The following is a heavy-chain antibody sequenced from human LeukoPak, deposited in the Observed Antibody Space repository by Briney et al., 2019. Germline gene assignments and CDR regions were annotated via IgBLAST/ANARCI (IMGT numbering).Heavy chain of an antibody. D-gene: IGHD2-2*01. Sequence: ASVNASCTASGYTFTDYPIHWVRQAPGQGLEWMGWINPKSGATNYAQRFQGRVTMTRDTSTSTAYMELSRLRSDDTAVFYCARDPWGGDIVVVPAAIHDPWGQGTLVTVSS. J-gene: IGHJ5*02. CDR1: GYTFTDYP. CDR3: ARDPWGGDIVVVPAAIHDP. CDR2: INPKSGAT. V-gene: IGHV1-2*02.